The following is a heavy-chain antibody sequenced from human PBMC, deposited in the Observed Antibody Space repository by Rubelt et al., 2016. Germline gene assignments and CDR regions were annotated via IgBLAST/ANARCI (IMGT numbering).Heavy chain of an antibody. CDR3: AREDGDY. V-gene: IGHV1-2*02. CDR2: INPNSGGT. D-gene: IGHD5-24*01. CDR1: GYTFTGYY. J-gene: IGHJ4*02. Sequence: QVQLVQSGAEVKKPGASVKVSCKPSGYTFTGYYIHWVRQAPGQGLEWMGWINPNSGGTNYAQRFQGRVTMTRETSIRTAYMELSRLRSDDTAVFYCAREDGDYWGRGTLVTVSS.